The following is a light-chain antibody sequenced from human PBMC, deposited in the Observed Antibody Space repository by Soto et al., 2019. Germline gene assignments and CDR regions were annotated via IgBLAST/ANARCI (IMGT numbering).Light chain of an antibody. CDR2: AAS. CDR3: QQSYSYLIT. J-gene: IGKJ5*01. Sequence: DIQMTQSPSSLSTSVGDRVTITCRASQNINSYLNWYQQKPGKAPKLLIYAASSLQSGVPSRFSGSVFETNFTLTISSLQPEDFATYYCQQSYSYLITSGQGTRLEIK. CDR1: QNINSY. V-gene: IGKV1-39*01.